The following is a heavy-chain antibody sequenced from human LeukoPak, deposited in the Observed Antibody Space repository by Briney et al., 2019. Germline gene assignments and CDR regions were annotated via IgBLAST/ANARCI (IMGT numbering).Heavy chain of an antibody. D-gene: IGHD7-27*01. CDR1: GGSFSDYY. CDR3: ASRKLGNDY. CDR2: IYHTGSP. Sequence: SETLSLICTISGGSFSDYYWSWIRQSPGKGLEWIGYIYHTGSPSYSPSLKSRVTISADTSQNQFSLKLSSVTAADTAVYYCASRKLGNDYWGQGTLVTVSS. J-gene: IGHJ4*02. V-gene: IGHV4-59*01.